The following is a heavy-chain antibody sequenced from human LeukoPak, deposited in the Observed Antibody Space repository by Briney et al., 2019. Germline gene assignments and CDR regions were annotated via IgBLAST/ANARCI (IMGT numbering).Heavy chain of an antibody. V-gene: IGHV4-59*12. D-gene: IGHD2-15*01. CDR2: IYYDGST. Sequence: GSLRLSCAASGFTFSSYAMSWIRQPPGKGLEWIGDIYYDGSTYYNPSLKSRATMSVDTSKNQFSLKLSSVTAADTAIYCARDRSRWDLLPFDYWGQGALVTVSS. CDR3: ARDRSRWDLLPFDY. CDR1: GFTFSSYA. J-gene: IGHJ4*02.